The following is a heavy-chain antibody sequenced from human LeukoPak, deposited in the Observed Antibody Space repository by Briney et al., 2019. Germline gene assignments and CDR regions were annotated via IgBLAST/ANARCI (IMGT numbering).Heavy chain of an antibody. CDR1: GFTVSSNY. D-gene: IGHD5-24*01. Sequence: GGSLRLSCAASGFTVSSNYMSWVRPAPRKGLEGVSAIGGSGGGTYYADSVKGRFTISRDNSKNTLYLQMNSLRGEDTAVYYCARPRDGYNLLDYWGQGTLVTVSS. V-gene: IGHV3-23*01. J-gene: IGHJ4*02. CDR2: IGGSGGGT. CDR3: ARPRDGYNLLDY.